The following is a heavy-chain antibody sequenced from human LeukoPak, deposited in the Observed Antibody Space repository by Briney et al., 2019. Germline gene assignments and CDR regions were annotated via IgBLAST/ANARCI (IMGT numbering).Heavy chain of an antibody. Sequence: ASVKVSCKASGYTFTGYYMHWVGQAPGQGLEWMGWINPNSGGTDYAQKFQGRVTMTRDTSISTAYMELSRLRSDDTAVYYCARDSEYDILTGRVVPSGMDVWGQGTTVTVSS. CDR3: ARDSEYDILTGRVVPSGMDV. CDR2: INPNSGGT. CDR1: GYTFTGYY. J-gene: IGHJ6*02. D-gene: IGHD3-9*01. V-gene: IGHV1-2*02.